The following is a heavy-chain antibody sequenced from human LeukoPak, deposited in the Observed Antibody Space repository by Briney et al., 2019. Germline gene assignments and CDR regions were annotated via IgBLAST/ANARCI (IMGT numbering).Heavy chain of an antibody. J-gene: IGHJ4*02. Sequence: GGSLRLSCAASGFTFSSYGMHWVRQAPGKGLEWVAVIWYDGSNKYYADSVKGRFTISRDNSKNTLYLQMNSLRAEDTAVYYCAKDRRGPQIDYWGQGTLVTVSS. CDR1: GFTFSSYG. V-gene: IGHV3-33*06. CDR2: IWYDGSNK. CDR3: AKDRRGPQIDY. D-gene: IGHD3-10*01.